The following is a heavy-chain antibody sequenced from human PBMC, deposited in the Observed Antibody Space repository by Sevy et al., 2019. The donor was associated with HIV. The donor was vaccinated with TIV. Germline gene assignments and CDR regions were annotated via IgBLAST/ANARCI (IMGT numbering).Heavy chain of an antibody. Sequence: SETLSLTCSVSGASVSSGSFFWTWIRQAPGKGLEWIGYIYYSGSTNYYPSLKSRVTFSVDTSKNQLSLKLRSVTAADTAVYYCARDQAESSSTGGLDSWGPGALVTVSS. CDR1: GASVSSGSFF. CDR2: IYYSGST. D-gene: IGHD6-6*01. CDR3: ARDQAESSSTGGLDS. J-gene: IGHJ4*02. V-gene: IGHV4-61*01.